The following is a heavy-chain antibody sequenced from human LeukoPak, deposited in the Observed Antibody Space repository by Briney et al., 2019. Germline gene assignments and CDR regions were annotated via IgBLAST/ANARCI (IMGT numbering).Heavy chain of an antibody. D-gene: IGHD6-13*01. Sequence: ASVKVSCKASGYTFTSYGISWVRQAPGQGLEWMGWISAYNGNTNYAQKLQGRVTMTTDTSTSTAYMKLRSLRSDDTAVYYCATIAAAGTLLDYWGQGTLVTVSS. J-gene: IGHJ4*02. CDR2: ISAYNGNT. CDR1: GYTFTSYG. V-gene: IGHV1-18*01. CDR3: ATIAAAGTLLDY.